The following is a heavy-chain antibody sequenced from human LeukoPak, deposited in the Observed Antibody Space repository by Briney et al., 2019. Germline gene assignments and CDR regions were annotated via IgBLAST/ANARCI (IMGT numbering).Heavy chain of an antibody. V-gene: IGHV3-23*01. CDR2: ISGSGGST. Sequence: GGSLRLSCAASGFTFSSYAMSWVRQAPGKGLEWVSAISGSGGSTYYADSVKGRFTISRDNAKNSLFLQMNSLRAEDTALYYCAKDYDSSGYSYGVDVWGHGTTVTVSS. D-gene: IGHD3-22*01. J-gene: IGHJ6*02. CDR1: GFTFSSYA. CDR3: AKDYDSSGYSYGVDV.